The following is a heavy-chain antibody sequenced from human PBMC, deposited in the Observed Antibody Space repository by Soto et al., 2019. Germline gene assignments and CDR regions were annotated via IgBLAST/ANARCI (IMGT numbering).Heavy chain of an antibody. Sequence: ASVKVSCKASGYTFTSYAMHWVRQAPGQRLEWMGWINAGNGNTKYSQKFQGRVTITRDTSASTAYMELSSLRSEDTAVYYCARGIAARGRVGAFDIWGQGTMVTVSS. J-gene: IGHJ3*02. CDR1: GYTFTSYA. CDR2: INAGNGNT. D-gene: IGHD6-6*01. CDR3: ARGIAARGRVGAFDI. V-gene: IGHV1-3*01.